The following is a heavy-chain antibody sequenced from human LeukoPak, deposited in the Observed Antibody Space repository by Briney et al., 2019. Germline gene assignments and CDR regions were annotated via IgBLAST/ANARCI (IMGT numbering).Heavy chain of an antibody. Sequence: GGSLRLSCAASGFTFSGSAMHWVRQASGKGLKWVGRIRSKANSYATAYAASVKGRFTISRDDSKNTAYLQMNSLKTEDTAVYYCTRHQDYYDSSGYYFIDYWGQGTLVTVSS. CDR3: TRHQDYYDSSGYYFIDY. D-gene: IGHD3-22*01. V-gene: IGHV3-73*01. CDR2: IRSKANSYAT. CDR1: GFTFSGSA. J-gene: IGHJ4*02.